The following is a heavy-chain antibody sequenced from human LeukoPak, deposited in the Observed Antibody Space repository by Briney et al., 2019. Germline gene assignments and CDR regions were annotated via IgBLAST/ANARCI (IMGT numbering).Heavy chain of an antibody. CDR1: GFSFSSYW. CDR3: TRGYVGTDY. V-gene: IGHV3-74*01. CDR2: INSDGSST. J-gene: IGHJ4*02. Sequence: GGSLRLSCAASGFSFSSYWMHWVRQAPGKGLVWVSRINSDGSSTIYADSVKGRFTISRDNAKNTLYLQMNSLRAEDTALYYCTRGYVGTDYWGQGTLVTVSS. D-gene: IGHD5-12*01.